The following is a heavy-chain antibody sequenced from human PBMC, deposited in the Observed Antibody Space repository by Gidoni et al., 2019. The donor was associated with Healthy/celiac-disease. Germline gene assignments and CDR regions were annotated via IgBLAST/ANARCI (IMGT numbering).Heavy chain of an antibody. CDR3: ARATLSDY. J-gene: IGHJ4*02. CDR2: INHSGST. Sequence: QVQLQQWGAGLSKPSETLSLTCAVYGGSFSGYYWSWIRQPPGKGLEWIGEINHSGSTNYNPSLKSRVTISVDTSKNQFSLKLSSVTAADTAVYYCARATLSDYWGQGTLVTVSS. CDR1: GGSFSGYY. V-gene: IGHV4-34*01.